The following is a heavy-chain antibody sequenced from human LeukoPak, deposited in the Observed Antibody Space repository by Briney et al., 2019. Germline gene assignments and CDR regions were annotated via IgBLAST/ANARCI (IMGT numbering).Heavy chain of an antibody. V-gene: IGHV3-33*01. CDR1: GFTFSSYG. CDR2: IWYDGSNK. D-gene: IGHD6-13*01. J-gene: IGHJ4*02. CDR3: AREGRSSWSFDY. Sequence: GGSLRLSCAASGFTFSSYGMHWVRQAPGKGLEWVAVIWYDGSNKYYADSVKGRFTISRDNSKNTLYLQMNSLRAEDTAVYYRAREGRSSWSFDYWGQGTLVTVSS.